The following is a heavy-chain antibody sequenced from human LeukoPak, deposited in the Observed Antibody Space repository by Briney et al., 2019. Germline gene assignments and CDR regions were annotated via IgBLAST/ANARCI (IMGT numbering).Heavy chain of an antibody. CDR2: ISGSGLIT. J-gene: IGHJ5*02. CDR3: ANRGVDYYGSGNWFDP. CDR1: GFTFNTYA. Sequence: GGSLRLSCAASGFTFNTYAMSWVRQAPGKGLDWVSTISGSGLITYYAESVKGRFTISRDNSKNTLYLQMNSLRAEDTAVYYCANRGVDYYGSGNWFDPWGQGTLVTVSS. D-gene: IGHD3-10*01. V-gene: IGHV3-23*01.